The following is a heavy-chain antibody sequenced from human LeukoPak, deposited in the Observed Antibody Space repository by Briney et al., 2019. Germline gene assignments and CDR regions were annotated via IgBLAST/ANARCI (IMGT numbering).Heavy chain of an antibody. D-gene: IGHD1-26*01. Sequence: GGSLRLSCAASGFTFSSYGMHWVRQAPGKGLEGVAFIRYDGSYKYCADSVKGRFTIYRDNSKNTLYLQMNSLRAEDTAVYYCATEGGSYYVHTFDYWGQGTLVTVSS. J-gene: IGHJ4*02. CDR3: ATEGGSYYVHTFDY. CDR1: GFTFSSYG. V-gene: IGHV3-30*02. CDR2: IRYDGSYK.